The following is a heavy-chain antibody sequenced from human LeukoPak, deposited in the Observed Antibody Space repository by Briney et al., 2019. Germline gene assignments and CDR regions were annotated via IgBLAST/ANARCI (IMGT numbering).Heavy chain of an antibody. CDR2: IYPDDSNT. J-gene: IGHJ3*02. CDR1: GYRFTTYW. V-gene: IGHV5-51*01. D-gene: IGHD6-6*01. CDR3: ARRLLAAYDAFDI. Sequence: GESLKISCKGSGYRFTTYWIGWVRQMPGKGLEWMGIIYPDDSNTRYSPSFQGQVTISADKSISTAYLQWSSLKASDTAMYYCARRLLAAYDAFDIWGQGTMVTVSS.